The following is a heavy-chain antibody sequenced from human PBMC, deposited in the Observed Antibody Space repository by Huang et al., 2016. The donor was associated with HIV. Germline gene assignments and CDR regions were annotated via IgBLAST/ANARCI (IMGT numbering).Heavy chain of an antibody. J-gene: IGHJ5*01. Sequence: QVELEESGGDVVQPGRSLSLSCAASGFIFSRNAMHWVRQVPGRGVEWVAVVSNDGINKNYAESGQGRFSIARDNPKKTLYLQMNNLRVEDTAVYYCARDPYHFDSSGYISFDSWGQGTLVAVSS. CDR3: ARDPYHFDSSGYISFDS. CDR1: GFIFSRNA. V-gene: IGHV3-30-3*01. CDR2: VSNDGINK. D-gene: IGHD3-22*01.